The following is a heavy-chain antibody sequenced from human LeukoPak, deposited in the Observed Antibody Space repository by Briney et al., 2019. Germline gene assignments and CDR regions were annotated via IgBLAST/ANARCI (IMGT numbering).Heavy chain of an antibody. J-gene: IGHJ3*02. D-gene: IGHD6-19*01. CDR1: GGSISSYY. V-gene: IGHV4-59*12. CDR2: IYYSGST. Sequence: SETLSLTCTVSGGSISSYYWNWIRQPPGKGLEWIGYIYYSGSTNYNPSLKSRVTISVDRSKNQFSLKLSSVTAADTAVYYCARGAGLNAFDIWGQGTMVTVSS. CDR3: ARGAGLNAFDI.